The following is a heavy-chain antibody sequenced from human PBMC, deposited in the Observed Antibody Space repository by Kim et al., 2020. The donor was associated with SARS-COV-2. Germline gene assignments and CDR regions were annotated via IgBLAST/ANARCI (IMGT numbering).Heavy chain of an antibody. V-gene: IGHV3-74*01. D-gene: IGHD1-26*01. CDR3: ARNHLISGSNAVAY. Sequence: DSGKGRFTISRDNAKSTVYLQMNSLRAEDTAVYYCARNHLISGSNAVAYWGQGTLVTVSS. J-gene: IGHJ4*02.